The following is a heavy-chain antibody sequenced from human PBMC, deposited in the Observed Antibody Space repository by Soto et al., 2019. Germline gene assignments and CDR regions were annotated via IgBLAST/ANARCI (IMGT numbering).Heavy chain of an antibody. J-gene: IGHJ3*02. CDR2: IYYSGST. D-gene: IGHD6-19*01. V-gene: IGHV4-59*01. Sequence: QVQLQESGPGLVKPSETLSLTCTVSGGSISSYYWSWIRQPPGKGLEWIGYIYYSGSTNYNPSLKSRVTISVDTSKNQFSLELSSVAAADTAVYYCARAIAVAGYDAFDIWGQGTMVTVSS. CDR1: GGSISSYY. CDR3: ARAIAVAGYDAFDI.